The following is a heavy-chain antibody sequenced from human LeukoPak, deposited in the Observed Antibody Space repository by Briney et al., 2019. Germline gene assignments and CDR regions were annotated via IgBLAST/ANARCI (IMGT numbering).Heavy chain of an antibody. D-gene: IGHD3-10*01. Sequence: GASVKVSCKASGYTFTGYYMHWVRQAPGQGLEWMGWINPNSGGTNYAQKFQGRVTMTRDTSISTAYMELSRLRSDDTAVYYCARGDALSFRDYYYMDVWGKGTTVTVSS. CDR3: ARGDALSFRDYYYMDV. V-gene: IGHV1-2*02. CDR2: INPNSGGT. CDR1: GYTFTGYY. J-gene: IGHJ6*03.